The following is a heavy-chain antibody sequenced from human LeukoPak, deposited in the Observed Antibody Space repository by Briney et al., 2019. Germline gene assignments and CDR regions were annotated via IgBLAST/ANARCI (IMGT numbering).Heavy chain of an antibody. CDR2: ISSSSSYI. D-gene: IGHD3-3*01. CDR3: ARGGGYDFWSGLLDY. J-gene: IGHJ4*02. Sequence: GGSLRLSCAASGFTFSDYYMSWIRQAPGKGLEWVSSISSSSSYIYYADSVKGRFTISRDNAKNSLYLQMNSLRAEDTAVYYCARGGGYDFWSGLLDYWGQGTLVTVSS. V-gene: IGHV3-11*06. CDR1: GFTFSDYY.